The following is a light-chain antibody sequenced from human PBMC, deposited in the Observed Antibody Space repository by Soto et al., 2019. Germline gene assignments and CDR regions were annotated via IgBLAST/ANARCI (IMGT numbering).Light chain of an antibody. CDR1: QSISSW. V-gene: IGKV1-5*01. CDR3: QQYNSYHT. J-gene: IGKJ2*01. Sequence: DIQMTQSPSTLSASVGDRVTITCRASQSISSWLAWYQQKPGKAPKLLIYDASSLESGVPSRFSGSGSGTEFTLTISSLQPDECATYYCQQYNSYHTFGQGTKLEIK. CDR2: DAS.